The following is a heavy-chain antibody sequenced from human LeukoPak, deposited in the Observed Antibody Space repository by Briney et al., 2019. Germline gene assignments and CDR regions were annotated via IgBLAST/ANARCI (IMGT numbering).Heavy chain of an antibody. CDR3: ARGPTMKMDV. J-gene: IGHJ6*04. D-gene: IGHD3-22*01. Sequence: GGSLRLSCAASGFTFSSYSMNWVRQAPGMGLEWVSSISSSSSNIYYADSVKGRFTISRDNAKNSLYLQMNSLRAEDTAVYYCARGPTMKMDVWGKGTTVTVSS. V-gene: IGHV3-21*01. CDR1: GFTFSSYS. CDR2: ISSSSSNI.